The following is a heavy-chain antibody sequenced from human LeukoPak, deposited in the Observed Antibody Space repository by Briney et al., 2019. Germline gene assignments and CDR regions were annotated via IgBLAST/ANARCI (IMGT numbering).Heavy chain of an antibody. CDR3: ARDEYSSSWLVTSYYYYGMDV. Sequence: PGGSLRLSSAASGFTFSSYWMSWVRQAPGKGLEWVANIKQDGSEKYYVDSVKGRFTISRDNAKNSLYLQMNSLRAEDGAVYYGARDEYSSSWLVTSYYYYGMDVWGQGTKATVSS. V-gene: IGHV3-7*01. J-gene: IGHJ6*02. CDR1: GFTFSSYW. D-gene: IGHD6-13*01. CDR2: IKQDGSEK.